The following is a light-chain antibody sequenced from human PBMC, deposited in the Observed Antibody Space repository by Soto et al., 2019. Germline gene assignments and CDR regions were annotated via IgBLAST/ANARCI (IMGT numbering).Light chain of an antibody. CDR3: QQYNNWPT. CDR1: QTVRNN. J-gene: IGKJ5*01. V-gene: IGKV3-15*01. CDR2: DAS. Sequence: EFVLTQSPGTLSLSPGERATLSCRASQTVRNNYLAWYQQKPGQAPRLLIYDASSRATGFPARFSGSGSGTEFTLTISSLQSEDFAVYYCQQYNNWPTFGQGTRLEIK.